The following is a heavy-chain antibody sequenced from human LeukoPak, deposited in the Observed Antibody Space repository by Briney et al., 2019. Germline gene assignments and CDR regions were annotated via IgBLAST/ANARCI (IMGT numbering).Heavy chain of an antibody. Sequence: ASVKVSCKASGYTFTGYYIHWVRQAPGQGLEWMGWINPNSGGTNYAQNFQGRVTKTSDTAISTAYVELTSLSSDDTAVYYCATARDRNSVYSSFDYWGQGTLVTVPS. CDR3: ATARDRNSVYSSFDY. V-gene: IGHV1-2*02. J-gene: IGHJ4*02. CDR2: INPNSGGT. D-gene: IGHD5/OR15-5a*01. CDR1: GYTFTGYY.